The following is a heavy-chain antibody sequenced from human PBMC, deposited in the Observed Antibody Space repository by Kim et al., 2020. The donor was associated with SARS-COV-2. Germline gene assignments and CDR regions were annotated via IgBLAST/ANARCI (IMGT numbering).Heavy chain of an antibody. CDR3: ARGPGLLRYSSGWSY. CDR2: INHSGST. CDR1: GGSFSGYY. Sequence: SETLSLTCAVYGGSFSGYYWSWIRQPPGKGLEWIGEINHSGSTNYNPSLKSRVTISVDTSKNQFSLKLSSVTAADTAVYYCARGPGLLRYSSGWSYWGQGTLVTVSS. V-gene: IGHV4-34*01. D-gene: IGHD6-19*01. J-gene: IGHJ4*02.